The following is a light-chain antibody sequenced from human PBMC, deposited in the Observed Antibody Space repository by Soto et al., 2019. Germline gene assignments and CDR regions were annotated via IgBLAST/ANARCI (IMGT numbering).Light chain of an antibody. CDR2: GAS. V-gene: IGKV3-15*01. Sequence: PATLSVAPGERVTFSCRASQGVSRKLAWYQHKPGQAPRLLISGASTGATGIPARFSGSGSGTEFTLTIGSLQSEDCALYYCQQYNNWPGTFGQGTKVDIK. J-gene: IGKJ1*01. CDR1: QGVSRK. CDR3: QQYNNWPGT.